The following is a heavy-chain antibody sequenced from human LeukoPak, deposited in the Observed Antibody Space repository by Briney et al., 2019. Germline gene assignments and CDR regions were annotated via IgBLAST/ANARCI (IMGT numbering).Heavy chain of an antibody. V-gene: IGHV3-23*01. D-gene: IGHD3-16*01. CDR3: AKDDDWGRYKH. Sequence: GGSLRLSCAGSGFGFSSHGMNWVRQAPGKGLEWVSGISPSGDITYYTDSVRGRFTISRDNFKNTLSLQVNSLRAEDTAMYYCAKDDDWGRYKHWGQGTLVTVSS. J-gene: IGHJ1*01. CDR2: ISPSGDIT. CDR1: GFGFSSHG.